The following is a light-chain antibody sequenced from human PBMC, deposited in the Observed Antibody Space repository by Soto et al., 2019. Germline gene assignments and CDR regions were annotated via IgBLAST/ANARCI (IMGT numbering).Light chain of an antibody. V-gene: IGLV2-14*01. J-gene: IGLJ1*01. CDR3: NSYTRSTKYV. CDR1: SSDVGAYDY. Sequence: QSVLTQPASVSGAPVQSITVCCTGTSSDVGAYDYVSWYQHHPGKASKLLIYEVTNRPSGVSNRFSGSKSGNTASLAISGLQAEDEADYYCNSYTRSTKYVFGTGTKVTV. CDR2: EVT.